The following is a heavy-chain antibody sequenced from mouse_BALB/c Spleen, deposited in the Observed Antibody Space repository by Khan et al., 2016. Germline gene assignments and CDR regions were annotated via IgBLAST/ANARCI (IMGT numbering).Heavy chain of an antibody. Sequence: QIQLVQSGPELKKPGETVKISCKASGYTFTDYSMHWVKQAPGKGLKWMGWINTETGEPTYADDFKGRFAFSLETSASTAYLQINNLKNEDTATYCCASPPYYAMDYWGQGTSVTVSS. CDR1: GYTFTDYS. J-gene: IGHJ4*01. CDR2: INTETGEP. CDR3: ASPPYYAMDY. V-gene: IGHV9-2-1*01.